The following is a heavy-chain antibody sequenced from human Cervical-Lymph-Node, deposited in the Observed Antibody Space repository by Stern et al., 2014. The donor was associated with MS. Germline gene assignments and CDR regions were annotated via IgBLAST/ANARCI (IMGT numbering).Heavy chain of an antibody. CDR1: GGTFSSYA. Sequence: QVQLVQSGAEVKKPGSSVTGSCKASGGTFSSYAIRWVRLAPGQGLEWMGGIIPIFGTANYAQKFQGRVTITADESASTAYMELSSLRSEDTAVYYCAREGEDSSSYFDYWGQGTLVTVSS. J-gene: IGHJ4*02. CDR3: AREGEDSSSYFDY. V-gene: IGHV1-69*01. CDR2: IIPIFGTA. D-gene: IGHD6-6*01.